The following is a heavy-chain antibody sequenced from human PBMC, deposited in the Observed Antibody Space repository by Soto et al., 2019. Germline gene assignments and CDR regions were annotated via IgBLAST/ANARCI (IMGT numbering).Heavy chain of an antibody. CDR1: GFTFSSYG. J-gene: IGHJ4*02. CDR2: IWYDGSNK. D-gene: IGHD6-6*01. CDR3: ASFTAARGNFDY. Sequence: GGSLRLSCAASGFTFSSYGMHWVRQAPGKGLEWVAVIWYDGSNKYYADSVKGRFTISRDNSKNTLYLQMNSLRAEDTAVYYCASFTAARGNFDYWGQGTLVTVSS. V-gene: IGHV3-33*01.